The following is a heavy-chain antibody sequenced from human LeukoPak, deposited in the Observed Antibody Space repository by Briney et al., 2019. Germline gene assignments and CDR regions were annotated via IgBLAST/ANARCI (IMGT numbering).Heavy chain of an antibody. CDR1: GFTFSTYW. D-gene: IGHD3-3*01. V-gene: IGHV3-74*01. CDR2: FNSDGRGT. J-gene: IGHJ4*02. Sequence: GGSLRLSCAASGFTFSTYWMHWVRQVPGKGLVWVSRFNSDGRGTYYADSVKGRFIISRDDAKNSLYLQMNSLRAEDTAVYYCARGYDFWSGYLGVPVLFDYWGQGTLVTVSS. CDR3: ARGYDFWSGYLGVPVLFDY.